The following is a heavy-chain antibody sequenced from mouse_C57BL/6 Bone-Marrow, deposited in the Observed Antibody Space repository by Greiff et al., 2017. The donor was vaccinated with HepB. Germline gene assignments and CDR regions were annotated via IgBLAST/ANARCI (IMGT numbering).Heavy chain of an antibody. V-gene: IGHV6-3*01. CDR3: TFDDDYDMDY. J-gene: IGHJ4*01. CDR1: GFTFSNYW. Sequence: EVQLQESGGGLVQPGGSMKLSCVASGFTFSNYWMHWVRQSPEKGLEWVAQIRLKSDNYASHYAESVKGRFTISRDYSKSSVYLQMNNLRAEATGIYCCTFDDDYDMDYWGQGTSVTVSS. D-gene: IGHD2-12*01. CDR2: IRLKSDNYAS.